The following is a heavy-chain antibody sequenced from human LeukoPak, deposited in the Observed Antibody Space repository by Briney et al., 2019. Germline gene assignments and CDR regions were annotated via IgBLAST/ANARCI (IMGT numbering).Heavy chain of an antibody. CDR3: ARDPKLNYYDSSGPVDY. CDR2: ISAQNGNT. J-gene: IGHJ4*02. V-gene: IGHV1-18*01. CDR1: GYTFTTYG. Sequence: ASVKVSCKASGYTFTTYGISWVRQAPGQGGERMGWISAQNGNTNYAQKLQGRVTMTTDTSTSTAYMELRSLRSDDTAVYYCARDPKLNYYDSSGPVDYWGQGTLVTVSS. D-gene: IGHD3-22*01.